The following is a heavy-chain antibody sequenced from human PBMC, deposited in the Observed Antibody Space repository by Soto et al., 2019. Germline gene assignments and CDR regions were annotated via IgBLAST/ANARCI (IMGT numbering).Heavy chain of an antibody. J-gene: IGHJ6*02. V-gene: IGHV3-21*01. CDR3: ARDSVHDSSGYYCPFYGMDV. D-gene: IGHD3-22*01. Sequence: GGSLRLSCAASGFTFSSYSMNWVRQAPGKGLEWVSSISSSSSYIYYADSVKGRFTISRDNAKNSLYLQMNSLRAEDTAVYYCARDSVHDSSGYYCPFYGMDVWGQGTTVTVSS. CDR1: GFTFSSYS. CDR2: ISSSSSYI.